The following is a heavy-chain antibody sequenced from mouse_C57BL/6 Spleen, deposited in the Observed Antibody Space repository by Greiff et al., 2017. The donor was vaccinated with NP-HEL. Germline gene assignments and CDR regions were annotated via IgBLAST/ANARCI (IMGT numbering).Heavy chain of an antibody. CDR2: ISDGGSYT. D-gene: IGHD2-5*01. CDR1: GFTFSSYA. J-gene: IGHJ4*01. V-gene: IGHV5-4*01. Sequence: EVKLVESGGGLVKPGGSLKLSCAASGFTFSSYAMSWVRQTPEKRLEWVATISDGGSYTYYPDNVKGRFTISRDNAKNNLYLQMSHLKSEDTAMYYCAREDYSKLRGAIDYWGQGTSVTVSS. CDR3: AREDYSKLRGAIDY.